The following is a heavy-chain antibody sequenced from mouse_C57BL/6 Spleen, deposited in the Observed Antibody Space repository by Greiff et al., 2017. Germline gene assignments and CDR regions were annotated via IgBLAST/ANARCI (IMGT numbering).Heavy chain of an antibody. D-gene: IGHD1-1*01. Sequence: EVKLMESGGGLVKPGGSLKLSCAASGFTFSSYAMSWVRQTPEKRLEWVATISDGGSYTYYPDNVKGRFTISRDNAKNNLYLQMSHLKSEDTAMYYCARDLLRYYAMDYWGQGTSVTVSS. CDR1: GFTFSSYA. CDR2: ISDGGSYT. J-gene: IGHJ4*01. CDR3: ARDLLRYYAMDY. V-gene: IGHV5-4*01.